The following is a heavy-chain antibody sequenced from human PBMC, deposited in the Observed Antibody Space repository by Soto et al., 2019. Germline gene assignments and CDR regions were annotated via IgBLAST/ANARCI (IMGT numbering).Heavy chain of an antibody. V-gene: IGHV3-15*01. J-gene: IGHJ4*02. CDR3: TTYIAARLSDSSGGLDSEG. D-gene: IGHD6-6*01. CDR1: GFTFSNAW. Sequence: EVQLVESGGGLVKPGGSLRLSCAASGFTFSNAWMSWVRQAPGKGLEWVGRIKSKTDGGTTDYAAPVKGRFTISRDDSKNTLYLQMNSLKTEDTAVYYCTTYIAARLSDSSGGLDSEGWGQGTLVTVSS. CDR2: IKSKTDGGTT.